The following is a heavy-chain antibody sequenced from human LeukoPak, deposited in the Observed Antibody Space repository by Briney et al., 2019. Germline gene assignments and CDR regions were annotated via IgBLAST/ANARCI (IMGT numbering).Heavy chain of an antibody. CDR3: ARGTYNDFWSGLNWFDP. D-gene: IGHD3-3*01. Sequence: GGSLRLSCTASEFTFSVYTMNWVRQAPGKGLEWVSSISPSSSSIYYADSVRGRFTVSRDNAKKSLSLQMNSLRVEDTAIYYCARGTYNDFWSGLNWFDPWGQGTLVTVSS. V-gene: IGHV3-21*01. CDR2: ISPSSSSI. CDR1: EFTFSVYT. J-gene: IGHJ5*02.